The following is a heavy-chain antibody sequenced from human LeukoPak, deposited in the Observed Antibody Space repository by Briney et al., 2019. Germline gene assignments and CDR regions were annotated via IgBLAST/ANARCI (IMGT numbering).Heavy chain of an antibody. V-gene: IGHV4-59*08. CDR2: IYYSGST. J-gene: IGHJ5*02. Sequence: SETLSLTCTVSGGSISSYYWSWIRQPPGKGLEWIGYIYYSGSTNYNPSLKSRVTISVDTSKNQFSLKLSSVTAADTAVYYCARHEGSGWFLTNWFDPWGQGTLVTVSS. CDR3: ARHEGSGWFLTNWFDP. D-gene: IGHD6-19*01. CDR1: GGSISSYY.